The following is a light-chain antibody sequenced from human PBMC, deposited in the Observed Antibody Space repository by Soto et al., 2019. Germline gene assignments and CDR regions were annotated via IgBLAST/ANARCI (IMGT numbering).Light chain of an antibody. CDR3: HQYESLPQT. Sequence: IGMTQSPVTQCVSPGERATLSCRASQDIVSYLAWYQQKPGQAPRLLIYGASSRATGIPDRFSGSGSGTDFTLSISRLEPDDFALYYWHQYESLPQTFGRGTKVDIK. CDR2: GAS. V-gene: IGKV3-20*01. CDR1: QDIVSY. J-gene: IGKJ1*01.